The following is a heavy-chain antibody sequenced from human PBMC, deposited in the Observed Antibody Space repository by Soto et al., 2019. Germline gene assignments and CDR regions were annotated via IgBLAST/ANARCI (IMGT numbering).Heavy chain of an antibody. CDR2: IRRKANNYAT. V-gene: IGHV3-73*01. J-gene: IGHJ4*02. D-gene: IGHD3-3*01. Sequence: EVQLVESGGGLVQPGGSLKLSCAVSGLTFSGSAMHWVRQASGKGLEWVGHIRRKANNYATAYAASVKGRFTISRDDSKNTAYLQMNSMKNEDTAVYYCSANDHDDHTNFDQWGQGTLVTVSS. CDR1: GLTFSGSA. CDR3: SANDHDDHTNFDQ.